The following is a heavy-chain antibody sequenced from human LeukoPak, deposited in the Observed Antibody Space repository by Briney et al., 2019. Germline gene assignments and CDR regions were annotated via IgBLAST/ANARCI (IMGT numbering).Heavy chain of an antibody. J-gene: IGHJ4*02. Sequence: PGGSLRLSCAAPGFTFSSYWMHWVRQAPGKGLVWVSRINSDGSSTSYADSVKGRFTISRDNAKNTLYLQMNSLGAEDTAVYYCASSGNYRIYYFDYWGQGTLVTVSS. CDR2: INSDGSST. D-gene: IGHD1-26*01. CDR3: ASSGNYRIYYFDY. V-gene: IGHV3-74*01. CDR1: GFTFSSYW.